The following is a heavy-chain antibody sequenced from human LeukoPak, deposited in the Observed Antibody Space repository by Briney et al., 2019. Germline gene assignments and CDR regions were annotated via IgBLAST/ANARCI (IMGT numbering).Heavy chain of an antibody. CDR1: GDSMTSSTHY. J-gene: IGHJ4*02. CDR2: INHSGST. D-gene: IGHD6-13*01. Sequence: SETLSLTCTVSGDSMTSSTHYWVWIRQPPGKGLEWIGEINHSGSTNYNPSLKSQVTISVDTSKNQFSLKLSSVTAADAAVYYCARGARSPYSSSWYNYWGQGTLVTVSS. V-gene: IGHV4-39*07. CDR3: ARGARSPYSSSWYNY.